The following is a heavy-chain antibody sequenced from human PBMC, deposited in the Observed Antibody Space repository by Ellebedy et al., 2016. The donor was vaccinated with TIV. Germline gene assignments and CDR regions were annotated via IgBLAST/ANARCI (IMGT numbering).Heavy chain of an antibody. CDR1: GGTFSSYA. D-gene: IGHD5-24*01. CDR3: ARQEMATIGDSFDI. CDR2: IIPILGMT. Sequence: ASVKVSCKASGGTFSSYALNWVRQAPGQGLEWMGRIIPILGMTNYAQKFQGWVTMTRDTSISTAYMELSRLRSDDTADYYCARQEMATIGDSFDIWGQGTTVTVSS. J-gene: IGHJ3*02. V-gene: IGHV1-2*04.